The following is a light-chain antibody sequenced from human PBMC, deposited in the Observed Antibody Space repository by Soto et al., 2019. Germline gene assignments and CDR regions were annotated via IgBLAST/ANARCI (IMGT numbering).Light chain of an antibody. V-gene: IGLV2-14*03. J-gene: IGLJ1*01. CDR1: STDVATSNF. CDR3: TSYRRGPLYV. CDR2: DVS. Sequence: QSALTQPASVSGSPGQSITISCSGISTDVATSNFVSWYQHRPGKAPRLILYDVSHRPSGVSDRFSGSKSGDTASLTISGLQLEDGADYYCTSYRRGPLYVFGTGTKVTVL.